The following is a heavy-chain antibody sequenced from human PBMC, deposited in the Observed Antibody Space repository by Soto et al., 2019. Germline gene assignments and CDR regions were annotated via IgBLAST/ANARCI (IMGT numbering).Heavy chain of an antibody. D-gene: IGHD3-9*01. Sequence: GGSLRLSCAASGFTFSSYGMHWVRQAPGKGLEWVAVISYDGSNKYYADSVKGRFTISRDNSKNKMYLQMKSLRAEDTAVYYCVKWSILLRYFDMPPDWFDHWGHGTLVTVSS. CDR1: GFTFSSYG. J-gene: IGHJ5*02. CDR3: VKWSILLRYFDMPPDWFDH. V-gene: IGHV3-30*18. CDR2: ISYDGSNK.